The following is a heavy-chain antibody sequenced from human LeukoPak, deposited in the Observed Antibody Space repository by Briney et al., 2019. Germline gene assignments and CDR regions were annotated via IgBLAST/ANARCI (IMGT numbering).Heavy chain of an antibody. D-gene: IGHD3-10*01. CDR2: IYHSGST. J-gene: IGHJ4*02. CDR3: ARVGSGSYHFDY. CDR1: GGSISSGGYS. Sequence: SETLSLTCAVSGGSISSGGYSWSWLRQPPGKGLEWIGYIYHSGSTYYNPSLKSRVTISVDRSKNQFSLKLSSVTAADTAVYYCARVGSGSYHFDYWGQGPLVTVSS. V-gene: IGHV4-30-2*01.